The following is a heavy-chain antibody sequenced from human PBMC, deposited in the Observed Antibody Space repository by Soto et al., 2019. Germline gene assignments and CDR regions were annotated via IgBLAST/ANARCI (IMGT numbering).Heavy chain of an antibody. Sequence: GGSLRLSCTVSGVTFSNYAMNWVRQAPGKGLEWVSSLSGSGGTTYYADSVKGRFIISRDNSKNTLYLPMNSLRAEDTALYYCAKQRADYGSGADTFYFDSWGQGALVTVSS. D-gene: IGHD3-10*01. J-gene: IGHJ4*02. CDR1: GVTFSNYA. CDR3: AKQRADYGSGADTFYFDS. V-gene: IGHV3-23*01. CDR2: LSGSGGTT.